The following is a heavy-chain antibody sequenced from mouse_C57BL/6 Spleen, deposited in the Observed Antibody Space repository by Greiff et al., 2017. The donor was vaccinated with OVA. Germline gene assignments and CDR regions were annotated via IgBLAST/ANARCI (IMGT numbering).Heavy chain of an antibody. CDR2: ISSGSSTI. Sequence: EVNLVESGGGLVKPGGSLKLSCAASGFTFSDYGMHWVRQAPEKGLEWVAYISSGSSTIYYADTVKGRFTISRDNAKNTLFLQMTSLRSEDTAMYYCAADGYNWYFDVWGTGTTVTVSS. D-gene: IGHD2-3*01. V-gene: IGHV5-17*01. CDR3: AADGYNWYFDV. J-gene: IGHJ1*03. CDR1: GFTFSDYG.